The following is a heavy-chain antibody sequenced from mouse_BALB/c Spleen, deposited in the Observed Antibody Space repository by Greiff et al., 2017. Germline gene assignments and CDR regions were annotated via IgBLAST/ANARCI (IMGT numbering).Heavy chain of an antibody. D-gene: IGHD2-13*01. CDR2: ISSGSSTI. Sequence: EVHLVESGGGLVQPGGSRKLSCAASGFTFSSFGMHWVRQAPEKGLEWVAYISSGSSTIYYADTVKGRFTISRDNPKNTLFLQMTSLRSEDTAMYYCARSGDLYAMDYWGQGTSVTVSS. CDR1: GFTFSSFG. CDR3: ARSGDLYAMDY. J-gene: IGHJ4*01. V-gene: IGHV5-17*02.